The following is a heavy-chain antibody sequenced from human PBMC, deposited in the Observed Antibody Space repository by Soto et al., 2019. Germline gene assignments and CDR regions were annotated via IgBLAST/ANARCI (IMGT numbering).Heavy chain of an antibody. CDR3: VRNLASGGTYYFDY. Sequence: EVQLVESGGGLVEPGGSLRLYCAASGFTFSDHYMDWVRQAPGKGLEWIGRVRNKANSYTTEYAASVIGRFTVSRDDSKNSLYLQMNSLKTEDTAMNYCVRNLASGGTYYFDYWGQGTLVTVSS. CDR2: VRNKANSYTT. D-gene: IGHD2-15*01. V-gene: IGHV3-72*01. J-gene: IGHJ4*02. CDR1: GFTFSDHY.